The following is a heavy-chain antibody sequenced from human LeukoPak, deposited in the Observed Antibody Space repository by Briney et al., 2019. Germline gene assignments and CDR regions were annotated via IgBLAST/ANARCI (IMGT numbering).Heavy chain of an antibody. CDR3: ARPGITVSYNWFDP. D-gene: IGHD1-20*01. J-gene: IGHJ5*02. CDR2: ISSSSSTI. V-gene: IGHV3-48*01. CDR1: GFTFSSYS. Sequence: GGSLRLSCAASGFTFSSYSMNWVRQAPGKGLEWVSYISSSSSTIYYADSVKGRFTISRDNAKNSLYLQMNSLRAEDTAVYYCARPGITVSYNWFDPWGQGTLVTVSS.